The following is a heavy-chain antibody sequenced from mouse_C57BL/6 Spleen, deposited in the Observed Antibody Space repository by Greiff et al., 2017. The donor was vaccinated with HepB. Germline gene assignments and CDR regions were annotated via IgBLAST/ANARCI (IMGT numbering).Heavy chain of an antibody. Sequence: QVQLQQPGAELVMPGASVKLSCKASGYTFTSYWMHWVKQRPGQGLEWIGEIDPSDSYTNYNQKFKGKSTLTVDKSSSTAYMQLSSLTSEDSAVYYCARRELHYAMDYWGQGTSVTVSS. CDR3: ARRELHYAMDY. CDR1: GYTFTSYW. V-gene: IGHV1-69*01. CDR2: IDPSDSYT. J-gene: IGHJ4*01.